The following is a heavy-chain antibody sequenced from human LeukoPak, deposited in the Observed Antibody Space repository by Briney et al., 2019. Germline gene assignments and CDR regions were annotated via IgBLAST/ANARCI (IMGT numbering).Heavy chain of an antibody. Sequence: SETLSLTCTVSGGSISSYYWRWIRQPPGKGLEWIGDIYYSGSANYNPSLKRRLTISVGTSKNQFSLKLSCVPDAHSTGVLCLKGGGSWFPTIDYWGRGRLVTVSS. V-gene: IGHV4-59*01. CDR2: IYYSGSA. J-gene: IGHJ4*02. CDR3: LKGGGSWFPTIDY. D-gene: IGHD6-13*01. CDR1: GGSISSYY.